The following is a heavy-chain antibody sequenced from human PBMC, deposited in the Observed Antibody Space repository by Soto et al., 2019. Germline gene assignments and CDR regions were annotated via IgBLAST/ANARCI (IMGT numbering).Heavy chain of an antibody. J-gene: IGHJ3*02. V-gene: IGHV3-53*01. CDR2: IYTSGTT. D-gene: IGHD3-10*01. CDR3: ARDGFGRYDGSGSEAFDI. Sequence: LRLSCAASGFSVSDKYMNWVRQAPGKGLEGVSVIYTSGTTYYADSAKGRFTISRDNFKNTLYLQMNSLRAEDTAMYYCARDGFGRYDGSGSEAFDIWGQGTTVPVSS. CDR1: GFSVSDKY.